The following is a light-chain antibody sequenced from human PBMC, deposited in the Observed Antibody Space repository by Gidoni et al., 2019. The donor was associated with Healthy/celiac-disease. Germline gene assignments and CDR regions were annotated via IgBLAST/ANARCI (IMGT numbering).Light chain of an antibody. V-gene: IGKV3-20*01. Sequence: EIVLTQSPGTLSLSPGEKATLSCRASQSVSSSYLAWYKQKPGQAPSLLISGASIRATGIPDRFSGSGSGTDFTLTSSRLEPEDFAVYYCQQYGSSPPTFGQGTKVEIK. CDR3: QQYGSSPPT. J-gene: IGKJ1*01. CDR1: QSVSSSY. CDR2: GAS.